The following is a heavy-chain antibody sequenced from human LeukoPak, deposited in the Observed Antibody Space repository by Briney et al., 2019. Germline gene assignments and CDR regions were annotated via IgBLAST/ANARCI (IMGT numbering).Heavy chain of an antibody. CDR2: INAGNGNT. Sequence: GASVKVSCKASGYTFTSYAMNWVRQAPGQGLEWMGWINAGNGNTKYSQKFQGRVTITRDTSASTAYMELSSLRSEDTAVYYCARGCSSTSCPTSYYYYYGMDVWGQGTTVTVSS. CDR1: GYTFTSYA. V-gene: IGHV1-3*01. D-gene: IGHD2-2*01. CDR3: ARGCSSTSCPTSYYYYYGMDV. J-gene: IGHJ6*02.